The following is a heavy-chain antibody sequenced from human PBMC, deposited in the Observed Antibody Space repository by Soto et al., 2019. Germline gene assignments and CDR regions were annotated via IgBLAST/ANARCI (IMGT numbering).Heavy chain of an antibody. J-gene: IGHJ6*02. CDR1: GFTFTSSA. V-gene: IGHV1-58*02. CDR3: AAASNTSGGYYGMDG. CDR2: IVVGSGHT. D-gene: IGHD3-16*01. Sequence: SVKVSCKTSGFTFTSSAMQWVRQARGQRLEWIGWIVVGSGHTNYAQKFQERVTITRDMSTSTAYMELSSLRSEDTAMYYCAAASNTSGGYYGMDGWGQGTPVTVSS.